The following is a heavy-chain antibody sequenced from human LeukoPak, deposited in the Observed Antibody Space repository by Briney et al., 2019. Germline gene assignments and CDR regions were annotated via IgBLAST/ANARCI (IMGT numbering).Heavy chain of an antibody. V-gene: IGHV3-7*04. J-gene: IGHJ4*02. CDR1: GFTFSRHA. CDR3: ARVAVAGEYYFDY. D-gene: IGHD6-19*01. CDR2: IKQDGSEK. Sequence: GGSLRLSCVASGFTFSRHAMSWVRQASGKGLEWVANIKQDGSEKYYVDSVKGRFTISRDNAKNSLYLQMNSLRAEDTAVYYCARVAVAGEYYFDYWGQGTLVTVSS.